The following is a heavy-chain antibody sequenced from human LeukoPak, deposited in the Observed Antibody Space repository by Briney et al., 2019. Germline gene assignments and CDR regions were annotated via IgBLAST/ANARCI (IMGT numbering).Heavy chain of an antibody. CDR2: IYYSGSH. CDR1: GGSISSSSHY. D-gene: IGHD4-17*01. CDR3: ARRRLHYIDLFDP. J-gene: IGHJ5*02. V-gene: IGHV4-39*07. Sequence: SETLSLTCTLSGGSISSSSHYWGWIRQPPGKGLEWLGSIYYSGSHYYNPSLKSRVTISVDTPKNQFSLKRSAVAAADTAVYYCARRRLHYIDLFDPWGQGTGVTVSS.